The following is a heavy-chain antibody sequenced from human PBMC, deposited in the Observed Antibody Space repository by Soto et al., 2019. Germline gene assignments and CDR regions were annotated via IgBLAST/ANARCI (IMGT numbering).Heavy chain of an antibody. Sequence: QVQLVQSGAEVKKPGASVKVSCKASGYTFTGYYMHWVRQAPGQGLEWMGWINPNSGGTNYAQKFQGRVTMTRDTSISTAYMELSRLRSDDTAVYYCARAPCSGGSCYSGGIHEYYLDYWGQGTLVTVSS. CDR2: INPNSGGT. CDR1: GYTFTGYY. J-gene: IGHJ4*02. D-gene: IGHD2-15*01. V-gene: IGHV1-2*02. CDR3: ARAPCSGGSCYSGGIHEYYLDY.